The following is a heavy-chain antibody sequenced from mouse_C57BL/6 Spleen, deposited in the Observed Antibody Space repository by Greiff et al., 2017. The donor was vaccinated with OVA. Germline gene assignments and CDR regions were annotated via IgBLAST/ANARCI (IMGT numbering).Heavy chain of an antibody. V-gene: IGHV1-64*01. D-gene: IGHD1-1*01. J-gene: IGHJ2*01. CDR3: ARAGYYGSSSFDY. Sequence: VQLQQSGAELVKPGASVKLSCKASGYTFTSYWMHWVKQRPGQGLEWIGMIHPNSGSTNYNEKFKSKATLTVDKSSSTAYMQLSSLTSEDSAVYYCARAGYYGSSSFDYWGQGTTRTVSS. CDR1: GYTFTSYW. CDR2: IHPNSGST.